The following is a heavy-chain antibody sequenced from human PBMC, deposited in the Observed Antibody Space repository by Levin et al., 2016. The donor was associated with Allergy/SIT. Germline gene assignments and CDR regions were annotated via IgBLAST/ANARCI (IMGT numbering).Heavy chain of an antibody. V-gene: IGHV3-30*18. CDR3: AKDMWILT. D-gene: IGHD5-12*01. Sequence: GGSLRLSCAASGFTFSSYGMHWVRQAPGKGLEWVAVISYDGSNKYYADSVKGRFTISRDNSKNTLYLQMNSLRAEDTAVYYCAKDMWILTWGQGTLVTVSS. CDR1: GFTFSSYG. J-gene: IGHJ5*02. CDR2: ISYDGSNK.